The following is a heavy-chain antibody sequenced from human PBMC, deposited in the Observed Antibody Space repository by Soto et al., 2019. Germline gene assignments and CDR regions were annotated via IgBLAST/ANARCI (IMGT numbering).Heavy chain of an antibody. D-gene: IGHD6-13*01. Sequence: SETLSLTCAVSGGSISSSNWWSWVRQPPGKGLEWIGEIYHSGSTNYNPSLKSRVTISVGKSKNQFSLKLSSVTAADTAVYYCARERGEQQLIYYYYYGMDVWGQGTTVTV. J-gene: IGHJ6*02. CDR1: GGSISSSNW. V-gene: IGHV4-4*02. CDR2: IYHSGST. CDR3: ARERGEQQLIYYYYYGMDV.